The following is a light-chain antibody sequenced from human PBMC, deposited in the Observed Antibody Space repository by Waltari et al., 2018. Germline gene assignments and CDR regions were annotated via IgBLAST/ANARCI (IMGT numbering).Light chain of an antibody. J-gene: IGLJ3*02. CDR1: SGSVSASFY. Sequence: QTVVTQVPSVSVSPGGPVTLTCALSSGSVSASFYRSWYQQTPGQAPRTLIYSTNTRLFGVPNRFSGSILGNKAALTIAGAQADDEADYYCVLYMDSGVWVFGGGTKLTVL. CDR3: VLYMDSGVWV. CDR2: STN. V-gene: IGLV8-61*01.